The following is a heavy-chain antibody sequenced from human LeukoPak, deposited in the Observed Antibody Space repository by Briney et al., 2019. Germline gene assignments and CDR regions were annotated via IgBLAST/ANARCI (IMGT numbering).Heavy chain of an antibody. J-gene: IGHJ4*02. CDR1: GLIFSCYW. V-gene: IGHV3-7*03. CDR2: KKQDGSEK. D-gene: IGHD6-19*01. Sequence: GSLRLSCAAPGLIFSCYWMSWVRPASGEGLEWVAKKKQDGSEKYYVDSMKGRFTISRDNAKNSLYLQMNSLRAEDTALYYCAKDVYSSGTGYFDYWGQGTLVTVSS. CDR3: AKDVYSSGTGYFDY.